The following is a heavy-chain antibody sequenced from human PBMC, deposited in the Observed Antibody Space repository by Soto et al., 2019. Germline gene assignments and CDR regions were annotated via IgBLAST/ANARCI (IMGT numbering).Heavy chain of an antibody. CDR3: ARYGGSSRSGGTWYFNR. V-gene: IGHV4-34*01. J-gene: IGHJ2*01. CDR2: ISHSGDT. CDR1: GGSFSGVY. Sequence: QVQLQQWGAGLLKPSETLSLTCAVYGGSFSGVYWSWLRQPQGKRLEWLGDISHSGDTNYNPSLKSRVTISIDTSKNPFSLNVSSVTAADTALYYCARYGGSSRSGGTWYFNRCGRGTLGTVSS. D-gene: IGHD6-6*01.